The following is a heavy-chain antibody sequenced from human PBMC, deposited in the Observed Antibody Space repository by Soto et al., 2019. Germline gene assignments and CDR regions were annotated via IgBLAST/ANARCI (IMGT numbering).Heavy chain of an antibody. J-gene: IGHJ4*02. CDR1: RCTFTSYG. CDR3: ARGVKTTVTTPFDY. Sequence: GPSVKVSCKASRCTFTSYGISWVRQAPGQGREWMGRINPSGGSTSYAQKFQGRFTMTRDTSTSTVYMELSSRRSEDTAVYYCARGVKTTVTTPFDYWGQGTLVTVSS. V-gene: IGHV1-46*01. CDR2: INPSGGST. D-gene: IGHD4-4*01.